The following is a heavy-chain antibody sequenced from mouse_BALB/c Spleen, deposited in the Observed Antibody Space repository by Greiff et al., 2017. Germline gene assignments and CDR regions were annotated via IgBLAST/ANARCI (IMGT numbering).Heavy chain of an antibody. D-gene: IGHD1-2*01. V-gene: IGHV1-18*01. CDR2: INPNNGGT. CDR1: GYTFTEYT. J-gene: IGHJ4*01. CDR3: ARGITTATGAMDY. Sequence: EVKLVESGPELVKPGASVKISCKTSGYTFTEYTMHWVKQSHGKSLEWIGGINPNNGGTSYNQKFKGKATLTVDKSSSTAYMELRSLTSEDSAVYYCARGITTATGAMDYWGQGTSVTVSS.